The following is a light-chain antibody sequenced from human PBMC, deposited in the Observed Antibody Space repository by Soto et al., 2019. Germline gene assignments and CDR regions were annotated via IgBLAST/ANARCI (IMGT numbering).Light chain of an antibody. V-gene: IGKV1-5*03. J-gene: IGKJ4*01. CDR3: QQYHSYPLT. CDR1: QSISSW. Sequence: DIQMTQSPSTLSASVGDRVTITCRASQSISSWLAWYQQKPGKAPKLLIYKASSLESGVPSRFSGSGSGTEFTLTISSLQPDDFATYYYQQYHSYPLTFGRGTKVEIK. CDR2: KAS.